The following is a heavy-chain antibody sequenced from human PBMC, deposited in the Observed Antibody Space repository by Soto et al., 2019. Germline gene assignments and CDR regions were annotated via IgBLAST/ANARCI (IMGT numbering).Heavy chain of an antibody. D-gene: IGHD3-10*01. CDR3: GRGVSYYGSGSYYKLDY. J-gene: IGHJ4*02. V-gene: IGHV4-34*01. Sequence: SETLSLTCAVSGGTFIGYYWSWIRQPPGKGLEWIGEINHSGSTNYNPSLKSRVTISVDTTKNQFPLKLSSVTAADTAVYYCGRGVSYYGSGSYYKLDYWGQGTLVTVSS. CDR2: INHSGST. CDR1: GGTFIGYY.